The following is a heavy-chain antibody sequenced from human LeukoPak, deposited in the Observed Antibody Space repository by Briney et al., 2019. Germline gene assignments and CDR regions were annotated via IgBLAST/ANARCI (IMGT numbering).Heavy chain of an antibody. J-gene: IGHJ4*02. D-gene: IGHD1-1*01. CDR3: APTNNLYYYFDY. CDR1: GYTFTGYY. V-gene: IGHV1-2*02. Sequence: ASVKVSCKTSGYTFTGYYMHSLRQAPGQGLEWMGWINPNSGVTKIAQKFQGRVTMTRDTSMSTAFMALSSLRSDDTAVYYCAPTNNLYYYFDYWGQGTLVTVSS. CDR2: INPNSGVT.